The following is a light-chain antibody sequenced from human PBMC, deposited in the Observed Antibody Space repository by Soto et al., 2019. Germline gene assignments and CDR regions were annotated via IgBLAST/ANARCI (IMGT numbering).Light chain of an antibody. CDR1: SSDIGPYDY. CDR2: EVS. V-gene: IGLV2-14*01. Sequence: QSALTQPASVSGSPGQSITISCSGASSDIGPYDYVSWYQHHPGRAPKLLIYEVSNRLSGVSYRFSGSKSGNTASLTISGLQAEDEGDYYCTTFAPGRIYVFGSGTKVTVL. J-gene: IGLJ1*01. CDR3: TTFAPGRIYV.